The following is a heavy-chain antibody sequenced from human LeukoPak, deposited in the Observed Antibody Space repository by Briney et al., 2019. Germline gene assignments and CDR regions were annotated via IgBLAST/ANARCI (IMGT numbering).Heavy chain of an antibody. D-gene: IGHD5-18*01. CDR3: ARKGHSYGSRILARNYYYGKDV. CDR2: INQYGSI. J-gene: IGHJ6*02. CDR1: GGSFRGNY. V-gene: IGHV4-34*01. Sequence: SETLSLTCAVYGGSFRGNYWNWIRQPPGKGLEWIGEINQYGSINYNPSLKSRVTISADTSKNQFSLNLSSVTAADTAVYYCARKGHSYGSRILARNYYYGKDVWGQGTTVTVSS.